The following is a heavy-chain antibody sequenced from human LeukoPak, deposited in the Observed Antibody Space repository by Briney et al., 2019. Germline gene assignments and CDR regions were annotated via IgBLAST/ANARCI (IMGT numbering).Heavy chain of an antibody. V-gene: IGHV4-34*01. CDR2: INHSGST. CDR1: GGSFSGYY. D-gene: IGHD3-22*01. J-gene: IGHJ4*02. CDR3: ARGSGYYFLDDY. Sequence: PSETLSLTCAVYGGSFSGYYWSWIRQPPGKGLGWVGEINHSGSTNYNPSLKSRVTISVDTSKNQFSLKLSSVTAADTAVYYCARGSGYYFLDDYWGQGTLVTVSS.